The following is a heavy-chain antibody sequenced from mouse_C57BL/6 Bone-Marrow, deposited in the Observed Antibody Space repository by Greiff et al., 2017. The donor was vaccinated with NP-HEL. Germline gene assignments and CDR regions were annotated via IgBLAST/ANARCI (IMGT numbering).Heavy chain of an antibody. J-gene: IGHJ1*03. CDR3: ARRAVYYYGSSYDYWYFDV. D-gene: IGHD1-1*01. Sequence: QVTLKESGPGILQSSQTLSLTCSFSGFSLRTSGMGVCWIRQPSGKGLEWLAHIYWDDDKRYNPSLKSRLTLSKDTSRNQVFLKITSVDTADTATYYGARRAVYYYGSSYDYWYFDVWGTGTTVTVSS. CDR1: GFSLRTSGMG. CDR2: IYWDDDK. V-gene: IGHV8-12*01.